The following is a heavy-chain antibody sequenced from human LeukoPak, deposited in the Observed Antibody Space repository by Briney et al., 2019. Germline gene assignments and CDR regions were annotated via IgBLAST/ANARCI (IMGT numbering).Heavy chain of an antibody. CDR2: IYYSGST. V-gene: IGHV4-31*03. J-gene: IGHJ4*02. D-gene: IGHD2-15*01. CDR3: ARVDRYCSGGSCRRGQYYFDY. Sequence: PSETLSLTCTVSGGSISSGGYYWSWIRQHPGKGLEWIGYIYYSGSTYYNPSLKSRVTISVDTSKNQFSLKLSSVTAADTAVYYCARVDRYCSGGSCRRGQYYFDYWGQGTLVTVSS. CDR1: GGSISSGGYY.